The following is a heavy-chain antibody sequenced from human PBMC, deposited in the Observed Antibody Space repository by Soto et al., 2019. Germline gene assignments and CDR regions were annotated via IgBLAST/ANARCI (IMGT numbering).Heavy chain of an antibody. V-gene: IGHV4-39*01. Sequence: PSETLSLTCTVSGGSISSSSYHWGWIRQPPGKGLEWIGSIYYSGSTYYNPSLKSRVTISVDTSKNQFSLKLSSVTAADTAVYYCARQRWELAFDYWGQGTLVTVSS. D-gene: IGHD1-26*01. CDR2: IYYSGST. J-gene: IGHJ4*02. CDR1: GGSISSSSYH. CDR3: ARQRWELAFDY.